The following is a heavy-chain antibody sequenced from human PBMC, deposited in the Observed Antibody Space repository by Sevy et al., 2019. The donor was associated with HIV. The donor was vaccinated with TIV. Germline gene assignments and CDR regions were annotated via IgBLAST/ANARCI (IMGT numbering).Heavy chain of an antibody. Sequence: SSPTLVKPTQTLTLTCTFSGFSLSTNGVGVGWIRQPPGKALECLALIYWDDDKHYSPSLKSRLTITKDTSKNQVVLTMTNMDPVYTATYYCARRGYGDYVDWFDPWGQGTQVTVSS. CDR1: GFSLSTNGVG. J-gene: IGHJ5*02. D-gene: IGHD4-17*01. CDR2: IYWDDDK. V-gene: IGHV2-5*02. CDR3: ARRGYGDYVDWFDP.